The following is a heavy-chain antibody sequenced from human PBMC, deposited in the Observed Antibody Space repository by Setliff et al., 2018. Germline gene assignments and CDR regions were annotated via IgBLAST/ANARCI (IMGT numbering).Heavy chain of an antibody. J-gene: IGHJ3*01. V-gene: IGHV1-46*01. D-gene: IGHD2-15*01. CDR3: AISTLSICSGGSCPNAFDV. Sequence: ASVKVSCKASGYTFTSYYMHWVRQAPGQGLEWMGIINPSGGSTSYAQKFQGRVTMTRDTSTSAAYMELRTLRSDDTAVYYCAISTLSICSGGSCPNAFDVWGQGTMVTVSS. CDR2: INPSGGST. CDR1: GYTFTSYY.